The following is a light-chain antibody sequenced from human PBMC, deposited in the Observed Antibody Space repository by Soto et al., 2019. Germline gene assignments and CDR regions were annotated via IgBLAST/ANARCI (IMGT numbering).Light chain of an antibody. J-gene: IGKJ4*01. CDR3: QQYNNWPPLT. V-gene: IGKV3-15*01. CDR1: QSVTNN. Sequence: EIVMTQSPATLSVSPGERVTLSCRASQSVTNNLAWYRQRPGQAPRLLIYSASTRATGIPARFSGSWSGTEFTLTISSLQSEDSAVYYCQQYNNWPPLTFGGGTKVEIK. CDR2: SAS.